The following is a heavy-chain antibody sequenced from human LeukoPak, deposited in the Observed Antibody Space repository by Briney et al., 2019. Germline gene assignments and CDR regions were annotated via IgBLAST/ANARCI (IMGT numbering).Heavy chain of an antibody. D-gene: IGHD3-10*01. CDR3: ARSLRVRGVPDYMDV. CDR2: IYKNAIT. CDR1: GFTVSSNY. J-gene: IGHJ6*03. V-gene: IGHV3-53*01. Sequence: GGSLRLSCAASGFTVSSNYMTWVRQAPGKGLEWVSVIYKNAITYYADTVKGRFTISRDNSKNTLYLQMKSLRADDTAVYYCARSLRVRGVPDYMDVWGKGTTVTISS.